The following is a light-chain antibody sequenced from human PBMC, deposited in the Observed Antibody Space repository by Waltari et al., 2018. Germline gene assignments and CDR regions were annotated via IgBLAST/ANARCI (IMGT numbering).Light chain of an antibody. CDR3: QPLNSYPLT. CDR2: SAS. Sequence: IQLTQSPSSLSAYVGDRVTITCRASPGISNYLAWYQKKPGRAPQLLIYSASTLQSGVPSRFSGSGSGTDFTLTISSLQPEDVATFYCQPLNSYPLTFGGGTKVEIK. J-gene: IGKJ4*01. V-gene: IGKV1-9*01. CDR1: PGISNY.